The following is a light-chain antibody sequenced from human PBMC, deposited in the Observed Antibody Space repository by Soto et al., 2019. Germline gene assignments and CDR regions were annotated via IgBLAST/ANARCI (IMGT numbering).Light chain of an antibody. CDR2: DAS. J-gene: IGKJ5*01. CDR3: QQYENLPT. CDR1: QNINNY. Sequence: IQMPHSPSSLSASVGYIATITGQASQNINNYLNWYQQKPGRAPKLLIYDASNLEAGVPSRFRGSGSGTDFTFTISRLQPEDIATYYCQQYENLPTFGQGTRLEIK. V-gene: IGKV1-33*01.